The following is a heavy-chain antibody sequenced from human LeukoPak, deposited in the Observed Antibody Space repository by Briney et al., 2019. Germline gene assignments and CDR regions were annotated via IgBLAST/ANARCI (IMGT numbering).Heavy chain of an antibody. CDR2: IYTSGST. CDR3: ERDSLTGYPTYYYGMDV. CDR1: GGSISSYY. Sequence: SETLSLTCTVSGGSISSYYWSWIRQPAGKGLEWIGRIYTSGSTNYNPSLKSRVTMSVDTSKNQFSLKLSSVTAADTAVYYCERDSLTGYPTYYYGMDVWGQGTTVTVSS. D-gene: IGHD3-9*01. V-gene: IGHV4-4*07. J-gene: IGHJ6*02.